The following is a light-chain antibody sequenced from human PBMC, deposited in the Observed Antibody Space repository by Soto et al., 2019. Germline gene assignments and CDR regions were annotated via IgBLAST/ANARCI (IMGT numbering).Light chain of an antibody. CDR3: QQYASAPLT. Sequence: EIVLTHSPDTLSLSPGERATLSCRASLTVTNNYLAWYQQKAGQAPRLVIYDASTRATGIPDRFSASGPGTDFTLTISRLEPEDFAVYFCQQYASAPLTFGQGTKVEVK. J-gene: IGKJ1*01. V-gene: IGKV3-20*01. CDR2: DAS. CDR1: LTVTNNY.